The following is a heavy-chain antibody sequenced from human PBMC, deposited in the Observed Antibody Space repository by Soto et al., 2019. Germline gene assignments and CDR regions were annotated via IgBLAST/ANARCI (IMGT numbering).Heavy chain of an antibody. J-gene: IGHJ6*02. Sequence: RSCAASGFTFGDWWMHWVRQAPGKGLVWVSRINLDGSSTIYADSVKGRFTISRDNAKDTLYLQMNSLRAEDAALYYCARDGPRTRGYYFYYGMDVWGQGTTVTVSS. CDR2: INLDGSST. CDR1: GFTFGDWW. V-gene: IGHV3-74*01. CDR3: ARDGPRTRGYYFYYGMDV.